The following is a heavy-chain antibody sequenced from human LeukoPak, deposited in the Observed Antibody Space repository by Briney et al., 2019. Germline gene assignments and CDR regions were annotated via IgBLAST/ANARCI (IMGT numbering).Heavy chain of an antibody. J-gene: IGHJ4*02. CDR2: IDPGDGST. V-gene: IGHV1-46*01. Sequence: ASVKVSCKASGYTFTSYYIHWVRQAPGQGLEWMGIIDPGDGSTNYAQRFQGRVTMTRDTSTSTVYMEVSSLRSEDTAVYYYARSKRNFDYWGQGALVTVSP. CDR1: GYTFTSYY. CDR3: ARSKRNFDY.